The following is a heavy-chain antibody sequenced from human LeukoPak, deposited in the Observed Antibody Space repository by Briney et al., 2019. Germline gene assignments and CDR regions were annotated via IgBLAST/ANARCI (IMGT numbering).Heavy chain of an antibody. Sequence: ASVKVSCKASGYTFTSYYMHWVRQAPGQGLEWMGIINPSGGSTSYAQKFQGRVTMTEDTSTDTAYMELSSLRSEDTAVYYCALGVSYYYDSSELFGYWGQGTLVTVSS. CDR1: GYTFTSYY. CDR2: INPSGGST. J-gene: IGHJ4*02. D-gene: IGHD3-22*01. V-gene: IGHV1-46*01. CDR3: ALGVSYYYDSSELFGY.